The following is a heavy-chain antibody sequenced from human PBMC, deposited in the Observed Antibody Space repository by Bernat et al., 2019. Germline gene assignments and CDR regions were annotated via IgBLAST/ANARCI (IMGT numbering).Heavy chain of an antibody. CDR2: IYYSGST. CDR1: GGSISSSSYY. Sequence: QLQLQESGPGLVKPSETLSLTCTVSGGSISSSSYYWGWIRQPPGKGLEWIGSIYYSGSTYYNPSLKSRVTISVDTSKNQFSLKLSSVTAADTAVYYCARWDITMIVVVKLSHDAFDIWGQGTMVTVSS. V-gene: IGHV4-39*01. J-gene: IGHJ3*02. D-gene: IGHD3-22*01. CDR3: ARWDITMIVVVKLSHDAFDI.